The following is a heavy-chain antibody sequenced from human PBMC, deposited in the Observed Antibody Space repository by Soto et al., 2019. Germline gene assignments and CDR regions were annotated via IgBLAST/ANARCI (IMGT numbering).Heavy chain of an antibody. CDR3: AKSSGDYGQYYYYYGMDV. J-gene: IGHJ6*02. CDR1: GFTFSSYG. D-gene: IGHD4-17*01. Sequence: GGSLRLSCAASGFTFSSYGMHWVRQAPGKGLEWVAVISYDGSNKYYADSVKGRFTISRDNSKNTLYLQMNSLRAEDTAMYYCAKSSGDYGQYYYYYGMDVWGQGTTVTVSS. V-gene: IGHV3-30*18. CDR2: ISYDGSNK.